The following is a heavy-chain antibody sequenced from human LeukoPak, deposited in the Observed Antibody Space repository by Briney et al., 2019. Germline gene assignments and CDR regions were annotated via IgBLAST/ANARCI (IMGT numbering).Heavy chain of an antibody. D-gene: IGHD6-19*01. V-gene: IGHV4-39*01. Sequence: SETLSLTCTVSGRSISSTNFYWSWIRQPPGKGLEWIGEINHSGSTNYNPSLKSRVTISVDTSKNQFSLKLSSVTAADTAVYYCARQYSSGWPPHYWGQGTLVTVSS. CDR3: ARQYSSGWPPHY. CDR2: INHSGST. CDR1: GRSISSTNFY. J-gene: IGHJ4*02.